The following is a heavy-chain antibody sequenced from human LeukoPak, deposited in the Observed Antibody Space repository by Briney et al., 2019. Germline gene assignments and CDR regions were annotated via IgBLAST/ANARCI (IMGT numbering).Heavy chain of an antibody. V-gene: IGHV1-8*01. CDR1: GYTFTSYD. CDR2: MNPNSGNT. Sequence: ASVKVSCKASGYTFTSYDINWVRQATGQGLEWMGWMNPNSGNTGYAQKFQGRVAMTRNTSISTAYMELSSLRSEDTAVYYCARGDYGDYGGLGDYWGQGTLVTVSS. D-gene: IGHD4-17*01. J-gene: IGHJ4*02. CDR3: ARGDYGDYGGLGDY.